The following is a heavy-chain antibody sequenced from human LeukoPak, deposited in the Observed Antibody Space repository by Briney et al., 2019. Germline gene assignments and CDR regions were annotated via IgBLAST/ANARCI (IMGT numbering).Heavy chain of an antibody. CDR1: GFTFSSYA. D-gene: IGHD6-19*01. CDR3: ARGGSSPTPN. CDR2: ISYDGSNK. Sequence: GGSLRLSCAASGFTFSSYAMHWVRQAPGKGLEWVAVISYDGSNKYYADSVKGRFTISRDNAKNSLYLQMNSLRAEDTAVYYCARGGSSPTPNWGQGTLVTVSS. J-gene: IGHJ4*02. V-gene: IGHV3-30-3*01.